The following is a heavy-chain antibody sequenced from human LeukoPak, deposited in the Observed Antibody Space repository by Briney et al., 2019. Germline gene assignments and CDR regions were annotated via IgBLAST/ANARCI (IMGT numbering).Heavy chain of an antibody. J-gene: IGHJ4*02. CDR3: ASGRHMVRGVNGALDY. CDR2: ISGSGGST. Sequence: GGSLRLSCAVSGFTFSSYVMSWVRQAPGKGLEWVSAISGSGGSTYYADSVKGRFTISRDNSKNTLYLQMNSLRAEDTAVYYCASGRHMVRGVNGALDYWGQGTLVTVSS. V-gene: IGHV3-23*01. D-gene: IGHD3-10*01. CDR1: GFTFSSYV.